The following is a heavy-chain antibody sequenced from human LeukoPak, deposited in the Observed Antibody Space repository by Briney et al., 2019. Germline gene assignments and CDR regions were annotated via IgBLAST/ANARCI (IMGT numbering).Heavy chain of an antibody. CDR2: ISWNSGSI. Sequence: PGRSLRLSCVASGFFGDYAMHWVRQAPGKGLEWVSGISWNSGSIGYADSVKGRFTISRDNAKNSLYLQMNSLRAEDTALYYCAEARVDYGDQRGYFDLWGRGTLVTVSS. V-gene: IGHV3-9*01. CDR3: AEARVDYGDQRGYFDL. D-gene: IGHD4-17*01. CDR1: GFFGDYA. J-gene: IGHJ2*01.